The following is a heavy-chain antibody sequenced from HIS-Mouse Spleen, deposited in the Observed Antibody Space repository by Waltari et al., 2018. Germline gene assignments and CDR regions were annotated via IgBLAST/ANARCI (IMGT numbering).Heavy chain of an antibody. Sequence: QVQLQQWGAGLLKPSETLSLTCAVYGGSFSGYYWSWIRQPPGKGLEWIGEINHIGSTNYNPSLKSRVTISVDTSKNQFSLKLSSVTAADTAVYYCARMGPASGSYGDYWGQGTLVTVSS. CDR2: INHIGST. V-gene: IGHV4-34*01. CDR1: GGSFSGYY. D-gene: IGHD1-26*01. CDR3: ARMGPASGSYGDY. J-gene: IGHJ4*02.